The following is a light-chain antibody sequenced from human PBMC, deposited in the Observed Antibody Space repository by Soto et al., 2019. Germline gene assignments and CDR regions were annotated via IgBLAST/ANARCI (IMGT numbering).Light chain of an antibody. V-gene: IGLV1-40*01. Sequence: QSVLTQPPSVSGAPGQRVTISCTGSSSNIGAGHDVHWYQQLPGTAPKLLIYGNSNRPSGVPDRFSGSKSGTSASLAITGLQAEDEADYYCQSYDSSLSVVVFGGGTQLTV. CDR1: SSNIGAGHD. J-gene: IGLJ2*01. CDR2: GNS. CDR3: QSYDSSLSVVV.